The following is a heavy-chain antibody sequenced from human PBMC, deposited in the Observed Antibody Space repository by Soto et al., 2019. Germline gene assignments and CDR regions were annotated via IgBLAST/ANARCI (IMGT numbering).Heavy chain of an antibody. V-gene: IGHV1-46*01. D-gene: IGHD3-22*01. Sequence: VQLVQSGAEVKKPGASVKVSCKASGYTFINYYMHWVRQAPGQGLEWMGIIDPGGRYTKYAQKFQGRVTMTRDTSTSTVYMEMSSLRSEDTAVYYCARISDSRSQAEDYWGQGTLVTVSS. J-gene: IGHJ4*02. CDR3: ARISDSRSQAEDY. CDR2: IDPGGRYT. CDR1: GYTFINYY.